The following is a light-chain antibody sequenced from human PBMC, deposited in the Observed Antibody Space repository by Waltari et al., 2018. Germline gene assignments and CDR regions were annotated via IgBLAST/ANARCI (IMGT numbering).Light chain of an antibody. V-gene: IGKV3-15*01. J-gene: IGKJ5*01. CDR1: QSVSSN. Sequence: EIVMTQSPATLSVSPGERATLSCRASQSVSSNLAWYQQKPGQAPRLLIYGASTRATGIPARFSGSGSGTEFTLTISSLQSEDFAVYYCQQYNNWPPGVTFGQGTRLGIK. CDR3: QQYNNWPPGVT. CDR2: GAS.